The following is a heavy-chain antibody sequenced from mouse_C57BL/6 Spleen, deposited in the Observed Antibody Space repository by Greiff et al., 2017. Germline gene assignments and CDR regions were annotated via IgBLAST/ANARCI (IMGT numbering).Heavy chain of an antibody. D-gene: IGHD2-4*01. CDR1: GYTFTDYE. CDR3: IYYDYDERAFAY. J-gene: IGHJ3*01. Sequence: VKLQESGAELVRPGASVTLSCKASGYTFTDYEMHWVKQTPVHGLEWIGAIDPETGGTAYNQKFKGKAILTADKSSSTAYMELRSLTSEDSAVYYCIYYDYDERAFAYWGQGTLVTVSA. V-gene: IGHV1-15*01. CDR2: IDPETGGT.